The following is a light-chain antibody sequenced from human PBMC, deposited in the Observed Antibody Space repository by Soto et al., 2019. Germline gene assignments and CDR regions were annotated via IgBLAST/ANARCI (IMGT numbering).Light chain of an antibody. CDR2: DAF. Sequence: EVVLTKSQVTLSLSPGGRATLSCRASQSFRGLLAWYQQKPGQAPRLLIYDAFTRATGIPARFSGTGSGTEFTLTISSLQSEDFALYYCQHYNDWPLTFGQGTKVDIK. CDR1: QSFRGL. V-gene: IGKV3-15*01. J-gene: IGKJ1*01. CDR3: QHYNDWPLT.